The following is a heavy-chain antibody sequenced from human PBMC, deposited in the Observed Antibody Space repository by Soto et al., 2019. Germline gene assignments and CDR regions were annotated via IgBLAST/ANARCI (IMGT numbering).Heavy chain of an antibody. D-gene: IGHD3-22*01. CDR3: ARVVTSLSGYYYSFDF. Sequence: ASETLSLTCVVSGYSIGNGYSWGWIRQPPGMGLEWIATIHHRGSTYYNPSLKSRLLISADTSHNQFSLKLDSVTAADTALYYCARVVTSLSGYYYSFDFWGPGTLVTVSS. J-gene: IGHJ4*02. CDR2: IHHRGST. CDR1: GYSIGNGYS. V-gene: IGHV4-38-2*01.